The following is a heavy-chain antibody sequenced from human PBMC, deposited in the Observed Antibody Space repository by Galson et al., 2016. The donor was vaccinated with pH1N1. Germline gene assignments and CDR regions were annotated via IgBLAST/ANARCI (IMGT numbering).Heavy chain of an antibody. CDR2: IDPSNGGT. D-gene: IGHD2-21*01. J-gene: IGHJ4*02. V-gene: IGHV1-46*01. CDR3: IRDLWRPRDY. Sequence: SVKVSCKASGYTFTREYIHWVRQAPGQGLEWMGVIDPSNGGTTYSQKFQGLVTMTRDTSTNTVYMELSGLKSEDTAVYSCIRDLWRPRDYWGQGTLVTVSS. CDR1: GYTFTREY.